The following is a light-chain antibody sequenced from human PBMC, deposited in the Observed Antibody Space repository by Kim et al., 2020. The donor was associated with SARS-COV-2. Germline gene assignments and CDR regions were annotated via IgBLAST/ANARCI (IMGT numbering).Light chain of an antibody. CDR3: CSYAGSSSLV. J-gene: IGLJ2*01. V-gene: IGLV2-23*02. CDR2: EVS. Sequence: QSALTQPASVSGSPGQSFTISCTGTSSDVGSYNLVSWYQQHPGKAPKLMIYEVSKRPSGVSNRFAGSKSGNTASLTISGLQAEDEADYYCCSYAGSSSLVVGGGTKLTVL. CDR1: SSDVGSYNL.